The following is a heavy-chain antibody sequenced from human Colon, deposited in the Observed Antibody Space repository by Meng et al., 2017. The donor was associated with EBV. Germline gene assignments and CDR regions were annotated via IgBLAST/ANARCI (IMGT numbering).Heavy chain of an antibody. Sequence: QVQVQESGPGLVKPSEALSLTCSVSGGSISTSGYYWGWIRQPPGKGLEWIGSIGHSGFTYYTPSLKSRVAVSLDTSKSQFSLMLTSVTAADTAVYYCVRSSAWVRTGFDPWGQGTLVTVSS. CDR3: VRSSAWVRTGFDP. V-gene: IGHV4-39*01. CDR1: GGSISTSGYY. J-gene: IGHJ5*02. D-gene: IGHD6-19*01. CDR2: IGHSGFT.